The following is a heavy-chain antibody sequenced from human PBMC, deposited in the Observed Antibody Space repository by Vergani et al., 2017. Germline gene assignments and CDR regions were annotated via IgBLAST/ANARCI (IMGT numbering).Heavy chain of an antibody. CDR3: ARVRPYYYYMDV. CDR2: IKQDGSEN. Sequence: EVQLVESGGGLVQPGGSLRLSCAASGFTFSSYWMSWVRQAPGKGLEWVANIKQDGSENYYVDSLKGRFPISRDNAKNSLYLQMNSLRAEETAVYYCARVRPYYYYMDVWGKGTTVTVSS. CDR1: GFTFSSYW. J-gene: IGHJ6*03. V-gene: IGHV3-7*01.